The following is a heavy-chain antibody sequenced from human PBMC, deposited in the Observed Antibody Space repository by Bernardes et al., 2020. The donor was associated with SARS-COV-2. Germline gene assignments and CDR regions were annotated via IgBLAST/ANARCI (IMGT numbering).Heavy chain of an antibody. CDR2: INPNTGGT. V-gene: IGHV1-2*02. D-gene: IGHD2-21*02. CDR1: GYTFTAYF. CDR3: ARTRTTISTTGIPVDY. J-gene: IGHJ4*02. Sequence: AAVKDFCKASGYTFTAYFIPWVRQAPGQRLEWMGWINPNTGGTTYVQKFQGRVTMTRDTSITTAYMELSWLGSDDTAIYYCARTRTTISTTGIPVDYWGQGTLVTVSS.